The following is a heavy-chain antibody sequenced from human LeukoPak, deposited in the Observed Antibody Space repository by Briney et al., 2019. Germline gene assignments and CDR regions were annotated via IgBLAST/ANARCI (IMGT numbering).Heavy chain of an antibody. CDR1: GFTFSSYW. V-gene: IGHV3-7*01. Sequence: PGGSLRLSCAASGFTFSSYWMSWVRQAPGKGLEWVANIKQDGSEKYYVDSVKGRFTISRDNAKNSLYLQMNSLRAEDTAVYYCASLTGYYRHDYYYYYCMDVWGKGTTVTVSS. J-gene: IGHJ6*03. CDR3: ASLTGYYRHDYYYYYCMDV. D-gene: IGHD3-9*01. CDR2: IKQDGSEK.